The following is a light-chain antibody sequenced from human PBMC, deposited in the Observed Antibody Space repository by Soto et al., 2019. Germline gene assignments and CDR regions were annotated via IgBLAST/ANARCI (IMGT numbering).Light chain of an antibody. CDR3: QNYNFVPLT. CDR2: AAS. CDR1: LPISNY. Sequence: MKIYLSLSSLSATVGGRVTITCRASLPISNYLAWYQQKPGKIPNLLIYAASTLQAGVPSRFSGSGSGTDFTLTISILQPEDVAAYCSQNYNFVPLTFGGGTIVDIK. V-gene: IGKV1-27*01. J-gene: IGKJ4*01.